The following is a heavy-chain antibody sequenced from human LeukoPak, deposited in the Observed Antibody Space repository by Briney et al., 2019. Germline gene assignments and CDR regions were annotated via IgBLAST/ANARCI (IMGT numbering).Heavy chain of an antibody. CDR3: ARRYCSGSSCSPLDY. V-gene: IGHV3-64*01. J-gene: IGHJ4*02. Sequence: GGSLRLSCAASGFTFSTYAMHWARQAPGKGLEFVSAINDDGSITYHANSVKGRFTISRDNSKNTLYLQMGSLRAEDMAVYYCARRYCSGSSCSPLDYWGQGTLVTVSS. CDR1: GFTFSTYA. CDR2: INDDGSIT. D-gene: IGHD2-2*01.